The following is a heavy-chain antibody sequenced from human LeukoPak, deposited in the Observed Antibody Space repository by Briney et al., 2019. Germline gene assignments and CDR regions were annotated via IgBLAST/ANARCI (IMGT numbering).Heavy chain of an antibody. D-gene: IGHD6-19*01. CDR1: GFTFSGSA. V-gene: IGHV3-73*01. Sequence: GGSLRLSCAASGFTFSGSAMHWVRQASGKGLEWVGRIRSKANSYATAYAASVKGRFTISRDDSKNTAYLQMNSLKTEDTAVYYCTAYGSGWYPADYWGQGTLVTVSS. CDR2: IRSKANSYAT. J-gene: IGHJ4*02. CDR3: TAYGSGWYPADY.